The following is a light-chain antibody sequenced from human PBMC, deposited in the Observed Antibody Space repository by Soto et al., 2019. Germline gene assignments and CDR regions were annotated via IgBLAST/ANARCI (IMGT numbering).Light chain of an antibody. CDR2: AAS. V-gene: IGKV1-12*01. CDR1: QSISSW. J-gene: IGKJ5*01. Sequence: DIQMTQSHSTLSASVGDRVTITCRASQSISSWLAWYQQKPGKAPRLLIYAASHLQTGVPSRFRGTGSATHFTLTISSLQPEDFATYYCQQSYRAVTFGQGTRLEIK. CDR3: QQSYRAVT.